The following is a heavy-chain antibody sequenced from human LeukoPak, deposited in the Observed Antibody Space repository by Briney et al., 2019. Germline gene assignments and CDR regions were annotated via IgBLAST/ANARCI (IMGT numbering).Heavy chain of an antibody. Sequence: GGSLRLSCAASGFTFSSYAMSWVRQAPGKGLEWVAAISGSGCSTYYADSVSGRFTISREKSKNTLYLQMNSLRAEHTTVYYSAEVGHIVVVTAIPPRLFDYWGQGTLVTVSS. D-gene: IGHD2-21*02. J-gene: IGHJ4*02. CDR3: AEVGHIVVVTAIPPRLFDY. CDR2: ISGSGCST. V-gene: IGHV3-23*01. CDR1: GFTFSSYA.